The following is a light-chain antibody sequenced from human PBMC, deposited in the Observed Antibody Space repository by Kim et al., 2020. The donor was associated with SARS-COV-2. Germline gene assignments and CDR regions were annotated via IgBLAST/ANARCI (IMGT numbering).Light chain of an antibody. CDR1: QSINSN. J-gene: IGKJ1*01. CDR3: QQYNLWPRWT. V-gene: IGKV3-15*01. Sequence: EIVMTQSPATLSVSPGERATLSCRASQSINSNLAWYQQKFGQAPRLLIYAASSRATGVPARFSGSGSGTDFTLTIHSLQSEDFAVYYCQQYNLWPRWTFGQGTKVDIK. CDR2: AAS.